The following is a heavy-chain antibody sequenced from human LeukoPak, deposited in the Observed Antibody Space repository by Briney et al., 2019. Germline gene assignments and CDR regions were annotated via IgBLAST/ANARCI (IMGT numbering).Heavy chain of an antibody. CDR1: GGSFSGYY. Sequence: SETLSLTCAVYGGSFSGYYWSWIRQPPGKGLEWIGEINHSGSTNYNPSLKSRVTISVDTSKNQFSLKLSSVTAADTAVYYCARDGEMATIKGFDYWGQGTLVTVSS. V-gene: IGHV4-34*01. CDR2: INHSGST. CDR3: ARDGEMATIKGFDY. D-gene: IGHD5-24*01. J-gene: IGHJ4*02.